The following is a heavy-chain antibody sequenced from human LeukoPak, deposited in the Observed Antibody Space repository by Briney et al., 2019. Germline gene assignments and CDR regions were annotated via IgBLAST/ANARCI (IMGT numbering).Heavy chain of an antibody. CDR1: GFTFSSYA. J-gene: IGHJ4*02. V-gene: IGHV3-23*01. CDR2: ISGIGDST. Sequence: GGSLRLSCAASGFTFSSYAMSWVRQAPGKGREWVSAISGIGDSTYYADTVKGRFTISRDNSKNTLNLQMNSLRAEDTAVYFCAKAVSPVDVGYWGRGTLVTVSS. D-gene: IGHD5-12*01. CDR3: AKAVSPVDVGY.